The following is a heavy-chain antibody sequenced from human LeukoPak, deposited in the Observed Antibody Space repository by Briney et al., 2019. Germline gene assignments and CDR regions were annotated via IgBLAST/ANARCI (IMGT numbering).Heavy chain of an antibody. CDR3: ARGQYSPDC. Sequence: GGSLRLSCAASGFTFSSYGMHWVRQAPGKGLEWVAVIWYDGSNKYYTDSVKGRFTISRDNSKNTLYLQMNSLKAEDTAVYYCARGQYSPDCWGQGTLVTVSS. V-gene: IGHV3-33*01. J-gene: IGHJ4*02. CDR1: GFTFSSYG. CDR2: IWYDGSNK. D-gene: IGHD2-15*01.